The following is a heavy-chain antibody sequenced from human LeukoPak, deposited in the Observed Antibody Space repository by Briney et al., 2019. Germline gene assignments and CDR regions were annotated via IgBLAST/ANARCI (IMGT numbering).Heavy chain of an antibody. CDR1: GDSISSSSYF. D-gene: IGHD3-16*01. Sequence: SETLSLTCTVSGDSISSSSYFWGWIRQPPGKGLEWIGSIYYSGSTYYNPSLKSRVTISVDTSKNQFSLKLSSVTAADTAVYYCARRHGAPWFDPWGQGTLVTVSS. CDR3: ARRHGAPWFDP. J-gene: IGHJ5*02. CDR2: IYYSGST. V-gene: IGHV4-39*01.